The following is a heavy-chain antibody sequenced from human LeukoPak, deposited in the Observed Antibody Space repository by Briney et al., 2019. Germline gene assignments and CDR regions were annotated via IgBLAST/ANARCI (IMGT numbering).Heavy chain of an antibody. V-gene: IGHV3-23*01. CDR1: GFTFDSYA. CDR2: VSRFGGTT. D-gene: IGHD6-13*01. J-gene: IGHJ5*02. CDR3: VKHVGSRWSNNRFDP. Sequence: GGSLRLSCAASGFTFDSYAMSWVRQAPGKGLEWVSAVSRFGGTTYYADSAKGRFTISRDNSNNTVYLQMNSLRVGDTALYYCVKHVGSRWSNNRFDPWGQGTLITVS.